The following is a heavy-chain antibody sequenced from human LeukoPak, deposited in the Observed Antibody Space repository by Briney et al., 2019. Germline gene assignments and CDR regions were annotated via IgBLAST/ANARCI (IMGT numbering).Heavy chain of an antibody. J-gene: IGHJ4*02. CDR2: ITSKPNSYAT. Sequence: GGSLKLSCAASGFTFSGSVMDWVRQASGKGLEWVGRITSKPNSYATVYAASVKGRFTISSDESKNTAYLQMNSLKTEDTAVYYCTSGSGWYSPDYRGQGTLVTVSS. V-gene: IGHV3-73*01. D-gene: IGHD6-19*01. CDR3: TSGSGWYSPDY. CDR1: GFTFSGSV.